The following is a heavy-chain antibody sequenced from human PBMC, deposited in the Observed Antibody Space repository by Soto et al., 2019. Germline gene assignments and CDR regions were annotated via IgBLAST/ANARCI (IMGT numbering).Heavy chain of an antibody. V-gene: IGHV4-31*03. CDR1: GGSISSGDYY. J-gene: IGHJ3*02. CDR3: ARALLYYSSGYHHDAFDI. D-gene: IGHD3-22*01. CDR2: IHYSGRT. Sequence: QVQLQESGPGLVKPSQTLSLTCTVSGGSISSGDYYWSWIRQHPGKGLGWIGFIHYSGRTNYNPALNSRVSIYVDTSKGQFSLTLTSVTAADTAVYYCARALLYYSSGYHHDAFDIWGQGTLITVSS.